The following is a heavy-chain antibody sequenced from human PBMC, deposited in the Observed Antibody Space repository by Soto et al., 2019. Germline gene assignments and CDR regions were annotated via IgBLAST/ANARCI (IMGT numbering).Heavy chain of an antibody. J-gene: IGHJ5*02. CDR3: ARVIRGAYYNSPLDT. CDR1: GYTFTGYF. V-gene: IGHV1-2*02. CDR2: INPYSGGA. D-gene: IGHD3-10*01. Sequence: ASVKVSCKASGYTFTGYFMHWVRQAPGQGLEWMGWINPYSGGADYAQSFQGRVTMTRDTSISTVYMELSRLRFDNTAVYYCARVIRGAYYNSPLDTWGQGTVVTVSS.